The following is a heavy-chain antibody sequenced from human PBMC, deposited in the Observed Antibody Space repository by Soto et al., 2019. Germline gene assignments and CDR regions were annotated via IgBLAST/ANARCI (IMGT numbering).Heavy chain of an antibody. CDR3: AREVCGVILWCRGAFDI. Sequence: QVQLVQSGAEVKKPGASLKVSCKASGYTFTSYAMHWVRQAPGQRLEWMGWINAGNGNTKYSQKFQGRVTITRETSERTAYMELSSLRSEDTAVYYCAREVCGVILWCRGAFDIWGQGTMVTV. CDR1: GYTFTSYA. D-gene: IGHD2-21*01. J-gene: IGHJ3*02. V-gene: IGHV1-3*01. CDR2: INAGNGNT.